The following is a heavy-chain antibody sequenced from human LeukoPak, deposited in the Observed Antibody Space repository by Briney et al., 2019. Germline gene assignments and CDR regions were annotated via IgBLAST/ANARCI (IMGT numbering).Heavy chain of an antibody. D-gene: IGHD5-24*01. CDR3: ARDRPEMATTPPGY. CDR2: ISSSGSTI. CDR1: GFTFIDYY. J-gene: IGHJ4*02. V-gene: IGHV3-11*01. Sequence: GGSLRLSCAASGFTFIDYYMSRIRQAPGKGLEWVSYISSSGSTIYYAGSVKGRFTISRDNAKNSLYLQMNSLKAEDTAVYYCARDRPEMATTPPGYWGQGTLVTVSS.